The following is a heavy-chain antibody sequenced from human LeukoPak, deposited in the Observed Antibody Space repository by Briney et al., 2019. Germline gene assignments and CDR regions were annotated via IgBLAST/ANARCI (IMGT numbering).Heavy chain of an antibody. CDR2: ISYSGST. J-gene: IGHJ3*02. CDR1: GGFINSSNFY. D-gene: IGHD3-10*01. Sequence: PSETLSLTCAVSGGFINSSNFYWGWIRQPPEKGLEWIGSISYSGSTYYNPSLKSRVSMSEDTSKKQFSLRLCSVTAADTAVYYCARAAYGSGSYGAFDIWGQGTMVTVSS. V-gene: IGHV4-39*07. CDR3: ARAAYGSGSYGAFDI.